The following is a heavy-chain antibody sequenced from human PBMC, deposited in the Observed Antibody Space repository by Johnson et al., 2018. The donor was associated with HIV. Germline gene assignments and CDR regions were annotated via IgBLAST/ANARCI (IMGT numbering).Heavy chain of an antibody. CDR3: ASRIQLWDAFDI. V-gene: IGHV3-11*04. D-gene: IGHD5-18*01. Sequence: QVQLVESGGGLVKPGGSLRLSCAASGFTFSDYYMSWIRPAPGKGLEWVSYISSSDGTKNYADSVKGRFTISRDNAKNSLYLQMNSMRAEDTAVYYCASRIQLWDAFDIWGQGTMVTVSS. J-gene: IGHJ3*02. CDR2: ISSSDGTK. CDR1: GFTFSDYY.